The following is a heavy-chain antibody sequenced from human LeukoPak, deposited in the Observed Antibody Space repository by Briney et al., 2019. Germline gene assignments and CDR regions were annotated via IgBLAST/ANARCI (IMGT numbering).Heavy chain of an antibody. Sequence: SETLSLTCTVSGGSISSYYWSWIRQPPVKGLEWIGEINHSGSTNYNPSLKSRVTISVDTSKNQFSLKLSSVTAADTAVYYCAKVAGATSNPWGQGTLVTVSS. CDR3: AKVAGATSNP. J-gene: IGHJ5*02. CDR1: GGSISSYY. CDR2: INHSGST. V-gene: IGHV4-34*01. D-gene: IGHD1-26*01.